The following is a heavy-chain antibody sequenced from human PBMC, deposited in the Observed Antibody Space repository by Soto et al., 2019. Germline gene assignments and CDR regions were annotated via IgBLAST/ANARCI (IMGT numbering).Heavy chain of an antibody. V-gene: IGHV1-18*01. Sequence: ASVNVSCNASGYTFTSYFISWVRQAPGQGLEWMGWISAYNGNTNYAQKLQGRVTMTTDTSTSTAYMELRSLRSDDTAVYYCARGSGMAGAVNWFDPWGQGTLVTVSS. J-gene: IGHJ5*02. CDR2: ISAYNGNT. CDR1: GYTFTSYF. CDR3: ARGSGMAGAVNWFDP. D-gene: IGHD6-13*01.